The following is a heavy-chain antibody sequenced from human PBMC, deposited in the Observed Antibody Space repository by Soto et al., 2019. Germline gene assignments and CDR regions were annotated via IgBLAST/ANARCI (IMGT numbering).Heavy chain of an antibody. CDR1: GFTFSDYY. V-gene: IGHV3-11*06. J-gene: IGHJ4*02. Sequence: GGALGLSCTSSGFTFSDYYMSWIRQAPGKGLGWVSYISSSSSYTNYADSVKGRFTISRDNAKNSLYLQMNSLRAEDTAVYYCARVNILTGYYYFDYWGQGTLVPVSS. CDR2: ISSSSSYT. D-gene: IGHD3-9*01. CDR3: ARVNILTGYYYFDY.